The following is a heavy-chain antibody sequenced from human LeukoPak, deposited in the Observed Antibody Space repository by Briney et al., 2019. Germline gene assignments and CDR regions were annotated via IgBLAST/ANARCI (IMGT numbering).Heavy chain of an antibody. D-gene: IGHD3-10*01. V-gene: IGHV1-69*04. CDR2: IIPILGIA. Sequence: ASVKVSCKASGGTFSSYAISWVRQAPGQGLEWMGRIIPILGIANYAQKFQGRVTITADKSTSTAYMELSSLRSEDTAVYYCAHYYSSGSYYGYWGQGTLVTVSS. CDR3: AHYYSSGSYYGY. CDR1: GGTFSSYA. J-gene: IGHJ4*02.